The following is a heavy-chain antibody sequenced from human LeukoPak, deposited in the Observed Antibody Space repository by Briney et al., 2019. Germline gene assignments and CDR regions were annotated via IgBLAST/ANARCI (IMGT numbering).Heavy chain of an antibody. J-gene: IGHJ6*02. V-gene: IGHV3-33*01. CDR3: ARDAGAYYYYYGMDV. Sequence: GGSLRLSCAASGFTFSSYGMHWVRQAPGKGLEWVAVIWYDGSNKYYADSVKGRFTISRDNSKNTLYLQMNSLRAEDTAVYYCARDAGAYYYYYGMDVWGQGTTVTVSS. CDR1: GFTFSSYG. D-gene: IGHD4-17*01. CDR2: IWYDGSNK.